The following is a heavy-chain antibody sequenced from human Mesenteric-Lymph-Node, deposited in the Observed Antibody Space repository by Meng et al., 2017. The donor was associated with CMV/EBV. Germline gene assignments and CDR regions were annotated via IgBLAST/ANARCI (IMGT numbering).Heavy chain of an antibody. CDR1: GFTVTSNY. CDR3: ARDSNDSDYYYGMDV. D-gene: IGHD3-3*01. J-gene: IGHJ6*02. V-gene: IGHV3-53*01. CDR2: INSGGST. Sequence: GESLKISCAASGFTVTSNYMRWVRQAPGKGLEWVSVINSGGSTYYADSVKGRFTISRDNSKNTLYLHMNSLRAEDTAVYYCARDSNDSDYYYGMDVWGQGTTVTVSS.